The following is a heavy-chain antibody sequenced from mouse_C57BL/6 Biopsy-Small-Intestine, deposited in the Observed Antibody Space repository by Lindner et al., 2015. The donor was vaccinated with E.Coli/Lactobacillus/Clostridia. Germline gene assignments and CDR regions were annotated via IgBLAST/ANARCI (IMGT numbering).Heavy chain of an antibody. CDR2: INPSGGYT. J-gene: IGHJ2*01. Sequence: VQLQESGTELARPGASVKMSCKASGYTFTSYTIHWVKQRPGQGLEWIGYINPSGGYTKYNQKFKDKATLTADKSSSTAFMQLSSLTSEDSAVYYCARGGSYYGSSYDYWGQGTTLTVSS. CDR1: GYTFTSYT. D-gene: IGHD1-1*01. CDR3: ARGGSYYGSSYDY. V-gene: IGHV1-4*01.